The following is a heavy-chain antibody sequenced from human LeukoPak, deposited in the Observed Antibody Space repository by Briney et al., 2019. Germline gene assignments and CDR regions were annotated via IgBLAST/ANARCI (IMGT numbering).Heavy chain of an antibody. D-gene: IGHD1-26*01. CDR3: ARDRVGSGSYYYAFDI. J-gene: IGHJ3*02. CDR1: GYTFTGYY. CDR2: INPNSGGT. V-gene: IGHV1-2*02. Sequence: ASVKVSCKASGYTFTGYYMHWVRQAPGQGLEWMGWINPNSGGTNYAQKFQGRVTMTRDTSIRTAYMELSRLRSDDTAVYYCARDRVGSGSYYYAFDIWGQGTMVTVSS.